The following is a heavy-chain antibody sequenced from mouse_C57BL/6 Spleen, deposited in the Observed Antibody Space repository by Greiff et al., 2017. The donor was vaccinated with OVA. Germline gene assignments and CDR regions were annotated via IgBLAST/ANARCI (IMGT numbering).Heavy chain of an antibody. CDR2: IDPSDSYT. D-gene: IGHD1-2*01. V-gene: IGHV1-50*01. CDR1: GYTFTSYW. Sequence: VQLQQPGAELVKPGASVKLSCKASGYTFTSYWMQWVKQRPGQGLEWIGEIDPSDSYTNYNQKFKGKATLTVDTSSSTAYMQLSSLTSEDSAVYYCALITTVPDYWGQGTTLTVSS. CDR3: ALITTVPDY. J-gene: IGHJ2*01.